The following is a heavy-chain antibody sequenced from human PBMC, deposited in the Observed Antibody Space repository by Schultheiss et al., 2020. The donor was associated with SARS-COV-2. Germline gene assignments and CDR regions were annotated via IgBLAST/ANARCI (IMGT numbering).Heavy chain of an antibody. D-gene: IGHD3-22*01. CDR3: AKVDSPLDSSGY. CDR2: ISYDGSNK. V-gene: IGHV3-30*12. Sequence: GGSLRLSCAASGFTFSSYGMHWVRQAPGKGLEWVAVISYDGSNKYYADSVKGRFTISRDNSKNTLYLQMNSLRAEDTAVYYCAKVDSPLDSSGYWGQGTLVTVSS. J-gene: IGHJ4*02. CDR1: GFTFSSYG.